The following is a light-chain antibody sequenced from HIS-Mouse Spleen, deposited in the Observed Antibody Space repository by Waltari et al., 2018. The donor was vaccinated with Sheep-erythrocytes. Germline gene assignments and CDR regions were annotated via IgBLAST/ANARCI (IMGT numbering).Light chain of an antibody. CDR1: SSDVGSYNL. CDR3: CSYAGSSTPWV. CDR2: EGS. Sequence: QSPLTQPSSVSGSPGQSITIYCPRTSSDVGSYNLVSWYQQHPGKAPKPMIYEGSKRPSGVSNRFSGSKSGNTASLTISGLQAEDEADYYCCSYAGSSTPWVFGGGTKLTVL. J-gene: IGLJ3*02. V-gene: IGLV2-23*01.